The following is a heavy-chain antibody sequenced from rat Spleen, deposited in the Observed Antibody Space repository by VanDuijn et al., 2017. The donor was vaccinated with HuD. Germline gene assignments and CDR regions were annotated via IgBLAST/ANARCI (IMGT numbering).Heavy chain of an antibody. Sequence: EVQLVESDGALVQPGRSLKLSCAASGFTFSDYGMAWVRQAPTKGLEWVATISYGDSSGHSSTYYRDVVKGRFTISRDNARKTLYLLMDSLRSEDTATYYCTRGGNYALDAWGQGASVTVSS. J-gene: IGHJ4*01. D-gene: IGHD1-10*01. CDR2: ISYGDSSGHSST. V-gene: IGHV5-29*01. CDR3: TRGGNYALDA. CDR1: GFTFSDYG.